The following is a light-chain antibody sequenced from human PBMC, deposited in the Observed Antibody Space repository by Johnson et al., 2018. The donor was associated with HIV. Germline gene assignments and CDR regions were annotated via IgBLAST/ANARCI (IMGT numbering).Light chain of an antibody. CDR2: ENN. J-gene: IGLJ1*01. V-gene: IGLV1-51*02. Sequence: QSVLTQPPSVSAAPGQKVTISCSGSSSDMGNYAVSWYQQLPGTAPKLLIYENNKRPSGIPDRFSGSKSGTSATLGITGLQTGDEADYYCGTWDSSLSAHFVFGTVTRVTV. CDR1: SSDMGNYA. CDR3: GTWDSSLSAHFV.